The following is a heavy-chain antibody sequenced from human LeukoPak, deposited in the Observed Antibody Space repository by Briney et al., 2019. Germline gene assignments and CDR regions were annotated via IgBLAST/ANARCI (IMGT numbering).Heavy chain of an antibody. V-gene: IGHV3-48*04. J-gene: IGHJ3*02. CDR2: ISSSSSTI. CDR1: GFTSSSYS. Sequence: PGGSLRLSCAASGFTSSSYSMNWVRQAPGKGLEWVSYISSSSSTIYYADSVKGRFTISRDNAKNSLYLQMNSLRAEDTAVYYCARTFGSYGSGQAFDIWGQGTMVTVSS. CDR3: ARTFGSYGSGQAFDI. D-gene: IGHD1-26*01.